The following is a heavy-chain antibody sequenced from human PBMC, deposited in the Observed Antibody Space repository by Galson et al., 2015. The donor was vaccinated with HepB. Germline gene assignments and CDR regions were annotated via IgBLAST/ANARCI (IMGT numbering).Heavy chain of an antibody. J-gene: IGHJ5*02. CDR1: GFTFSSYW. CDR2: INSDGSST. D-gene: IGHD2-2*02. V-gene: IGHV3-74*01. Sequence: SLRLSCAASGFTFSSYWMHWVRQAPGKGLVWVSRINSDGSSTSYADSVKGRFTISRDNAKNTLYLQMNSPRAEDTAVYYCARGYCSSTSCHTTSNWFDPWGQGTLVTVSS. CDR3: ARGYCSSTSCHTTSNWFDP.